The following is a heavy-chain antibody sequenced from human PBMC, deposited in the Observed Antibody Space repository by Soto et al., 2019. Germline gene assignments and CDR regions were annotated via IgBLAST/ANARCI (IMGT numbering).Heavy chain of an antibody. J-gene: IGHJ4*02. Sequence: PGGALRVSYAAYVFSFGSYAVSWVRQAPGKGLEWVSTISGSDGKTLYADSVKGRFSISRDTSQSTLYLQMNSLRADDTAMYYCARWSYLDYWGQGTRVTVSS. CDR3: ARWSYLDY. D-gene: IGHD3-3*01. CDR1: VFSFGSYA. V-gene: IGHV3-23*01. CDR2: ISGSDGKT.